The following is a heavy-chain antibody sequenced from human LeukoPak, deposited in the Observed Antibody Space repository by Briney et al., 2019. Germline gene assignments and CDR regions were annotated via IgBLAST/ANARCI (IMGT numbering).Heavy chain of an antibody. CDR3: ASFKAGYSSSWYPYYFDY. D-gene: IGHD6-13*01. V-gene: IGHV4-39*07. CDR2: VFYNGAT. CDR1: GGSISSSIYY. J-gene: IGHJ4*02. Sequence: SETLSLTCIVSGGSISSSIYYWAWVRQPPGKGLEWIGTVFYNGATQYSPSLRSRVTISIDTSTNQFSLKLTSVTAADTAIHYCASFKAGYSSSWYPYYFDYWGQGTLVTVSS.